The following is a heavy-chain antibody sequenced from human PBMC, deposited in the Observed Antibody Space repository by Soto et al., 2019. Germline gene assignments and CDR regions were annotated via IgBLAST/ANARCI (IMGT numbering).Heavy chain of an antibody. CDR3: THIPFGGINHLPTRGMDV. D-gene: IGHD3-16*01. Sequence: QITLKDSGPTLVNPTQTLTLTCTFSGFSLDSSGVGVGWIRQPPGKALEWLAVIFWDDDKRYSPSLENRLTVTKDTAKNQVVLTMNNVDPVDTATYYCTHIPFGGINHLPTRGMDVWGQGTTVTVSS. CDR1: GFSLDSSGVG. V-gene: IGHV2-5*02. CDR2: IFWDDDK. J-gene: IGHJ6*02.